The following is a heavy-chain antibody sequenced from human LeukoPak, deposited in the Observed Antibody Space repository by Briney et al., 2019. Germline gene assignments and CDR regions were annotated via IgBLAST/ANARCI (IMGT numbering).Heavy chain of an antibody. CDR3: ARLRFDFWSGYTHPYLDY. Sequence: KPSETLSLTCTVSGGSISSSSYSWGWIRQPPGKGLEWIGSIYYSGTTYYNPSLKSRVTISVDTSKIQFSLKLSSVAATDTAVYFCARLRFDFWSGYTHPYLDYWGQGTLVTVSS. D-gene: IGHD3-3*01. V-gene: IGHV4-39*01. CDR1: GGSISSSSYS. J-gene: IGHJ4*02. CDR2: IYYSGTT.